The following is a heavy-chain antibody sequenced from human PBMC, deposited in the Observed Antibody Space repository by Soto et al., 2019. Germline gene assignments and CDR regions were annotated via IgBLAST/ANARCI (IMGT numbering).Heavy chain of an antibody. CDR2: IIPIFGTA. V-gene: IGHV1-69*12. CDR1: GGTFSSYA. D-gene: IGHD5-18*01. CDR3: ASRSGYSYGYGAFDI. J-gene: IGHJ3*02. Sequence: QVQLVQSGAAVKKPGSSVKVSCKASGGTFSSYAISWVRQAPGQGLEWMGGIIPIFGTANYAQKFQGRVTITADESTSGAYMELSGLSSEDTAVYYCASRSGYSYGYGAFDIWGQGTMVTVSS.